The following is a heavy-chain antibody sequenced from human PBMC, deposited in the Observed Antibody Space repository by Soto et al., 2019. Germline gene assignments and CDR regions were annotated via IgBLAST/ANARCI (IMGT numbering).Heavy chain of an antibody. J-gene: IGHJ6*02. CDR2: IDPSDSYT. CDR1: GYSFTSYW. CDR3: ARQGSRGGYYYYGMDV. Sequence: GESLKISCKGSGYSFTSYWISWVRQMPGKGLEWMGRIDPSDSYTNYSPSFQGHVTISADKSISTAYLQWSSLKASDTAMYYCARQGSRGGYYYYGMDVWGQGTTVTVSS. V-gene: IGHV5-10-1*01. D-gene: IGHD1-26*01.